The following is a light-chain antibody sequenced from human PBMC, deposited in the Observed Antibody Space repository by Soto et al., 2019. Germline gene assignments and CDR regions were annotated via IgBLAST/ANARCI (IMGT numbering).Light chain of an antibody. CDR2: GAS. J-gene: IGKJ1*01. CDR3: QQYNNWLWT. Sequence: EIGLTQSPGTLSLSPGERATLSCRASQSVSSNLAWYQQKPGQAPRLLIYGASTRATGMPARFSGSGSGTDFALIISSLQSEDSAIYYCQQYNNWLWTFGQGTKVDI. V-gene: IGKV3-15*01. CDR1: QSVSSN.